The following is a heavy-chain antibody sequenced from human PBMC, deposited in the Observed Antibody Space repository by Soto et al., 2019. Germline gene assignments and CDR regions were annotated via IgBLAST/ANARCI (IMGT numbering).Heavy chain of an antibody. CDR3: ARRSVTDIVVVPAAMFYYCYGMDV. D-gene: IGHD2-2*01. V-gene: IGHV1-69*01. J-gene: IGHJ6*02. CDR1: GGTFSSYA. Sequence: QVQLVQSGAEVKKPGSSVKVSCKASGGTFSSYAISWVRQAPGQGLEWMGGIIPIFGTANYAQKFQGRVTITADESTSTAYMELSSLRSEDTAVYYCARRSVTDIVVVPAAMFYYCYGMDVWGQGTTVTVSS. CDR2: IIPIFGTA.